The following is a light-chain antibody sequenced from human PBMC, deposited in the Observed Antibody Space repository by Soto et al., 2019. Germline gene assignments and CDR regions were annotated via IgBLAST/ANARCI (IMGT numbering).Light chain of an antibody. J-gene: IGKJ5*01. CDR3: KQADTFPIT. CDR2: SAS. CDR1: QGISRS. V-gene: IGKV1D-12*01. Sequence: DLQITQSPSSVSADVRYRGTITCQASQGISRSLAWYQQKPGKAPKLLIYSASSLQSGVPSRFSGSGFGTDFTLTISSLQTEDFATYYCKQADTFPITFGKGTRLEIK.